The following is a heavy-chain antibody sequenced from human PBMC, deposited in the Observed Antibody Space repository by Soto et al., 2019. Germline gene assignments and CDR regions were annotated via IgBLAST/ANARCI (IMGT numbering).Heavy chain of an antibody. CDR2: IYPGDSDT. Sequence: GESLNISCKGSGYSFTSYWIGWVRQMPGKGLEWMGIIYPGDSDTRYSPSFQGQVTISADKSISTAYLQWSSLKASDAAMYYCARPSGYSYGYGDAFDIWGQGTMVTVSS. CDR1: GYSFTSYW. V-gene: IGHV5-51*01. CDR3: ARPSGYSYGYGDAFDI. J-gene: IGHJ3*02. D-gene: IGHD5-18*01.